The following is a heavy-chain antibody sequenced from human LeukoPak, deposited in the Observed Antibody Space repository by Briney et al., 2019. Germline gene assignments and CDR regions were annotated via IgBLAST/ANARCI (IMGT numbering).Heavy chain of an antibody. CDR2: IYYSGST. Sequence: SETLSLTCTVSGGSISSYYWSWIRQPPGKGLEWIGYIYYSGSTNYNPSLKSRVTISVDTSKNQFSLKLSSVTAADTAVYYCAGWYEGSFDYWGQGTLVTVSS. V-gene: IGHV4-59*08. J-gene: IGHJ4*02. D-gene: IGHD6-19*01. CDR3: AGWYEGSFDY. CDR1: GGSISSYY.